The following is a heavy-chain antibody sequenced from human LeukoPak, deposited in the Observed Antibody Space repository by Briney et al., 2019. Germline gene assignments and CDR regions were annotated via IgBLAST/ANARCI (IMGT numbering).Heavy chain of an antibody. D-gene: IGHD6-19*01. V-gene: IGHV1-18*01. J-gene: IGHJ4*02. CDR1: GYTFTGYG. Sequence: ASVKVSCKASGYTFTGYGISWVRQAPGQGLEWMGWISAYNGKINYAQKLQGRVTVTTDTSTSTAYMELRSLRSDDTAVYYCARDLRNVGSGWYGVRAAGVQGIGYWGQGTLVTVSS. CDR3: ARDLRNVGSGWYGVRAAGVQGIGY. CDR2: ISAYNGKI.